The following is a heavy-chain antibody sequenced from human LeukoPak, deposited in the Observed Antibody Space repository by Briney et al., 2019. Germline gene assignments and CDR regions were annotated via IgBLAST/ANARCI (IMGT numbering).Heavy chain of an antibody. D-gene: IGHD3-9*01. CDR1: VYTFCDYY. J-gene: IGHJ4*02. Sequence: GGSLRLSCAASVYTFCDYYMSCMREAPGKGLEGGSYISSRSSYTNYADSVKGRFTISRDNANNSLYLQMNSLRAEDTAVYYCARHDILTGYYGDYWGQGTLVTVSS. V-gene: IGHV3-11*06. CDR3: ARHDILTGYYGDY. CDR2: ISSRSSYT.